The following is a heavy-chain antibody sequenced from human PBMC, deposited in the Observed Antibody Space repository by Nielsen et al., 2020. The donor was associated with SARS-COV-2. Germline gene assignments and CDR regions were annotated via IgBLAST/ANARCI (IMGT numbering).Heavy chain of an antibody. V-gene: IGHV3-20*04. CDR1: GGSISSGGYY. D-gene: IGHD2-21*01. CDR3: AHLPGGDEDWYFDL. Sequence: ETLSLTCTVSGGSISSGGYYWSWVRQAPGKGLEWVSGINWNGGSTGYADSVKGRFTISRDNAKNSLYLQMNSLRAEDTALYYCAHLPGGDEDWYFDLWGRGTLVTVSS. J-gene: IGHJ2*01. CDR2: INWNGGST.